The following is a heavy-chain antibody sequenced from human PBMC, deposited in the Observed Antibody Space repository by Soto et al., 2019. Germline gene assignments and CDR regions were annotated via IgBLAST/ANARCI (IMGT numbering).Heavy chain of an antibody. J-gene: IGHJ4*02. CDR1: GYTFTSYY. Sequence: QVQLVQSGAEVKKPGASIKVSCKASGYTFTSYYLHWVRQAPGQGLEWMGIINPSGGCTSYAQKFQSRVTMTIDSSTSTVYMELSSLISDDTAGYYCTIDRGTSMITKLFDYWGQGTLVTVSS. D-gene: IGHD3-16*01. CDR2: INPSGGCT. V-gene: IGHV1-46*03. CDR3: TIDRGTSMITKLFDY.